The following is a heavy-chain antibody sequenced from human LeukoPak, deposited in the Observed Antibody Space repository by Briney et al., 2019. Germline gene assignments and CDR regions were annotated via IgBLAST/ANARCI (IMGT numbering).Heavy chain of an antibody. Sequence: GGSLRLSCAASGFTVSSNYMAWARQVPGKGLEWVSVIYTGGSTYYADSVKGRFTISRDNSKNTLYLQMNSLRAEDTAVYYCARGSGDSSVFDYWGQGTLVTVSS. V-gene: IGHV3-66*01. J-gene: IGHJ4*02. CDR2: IYTGGST. D-gene: IGHD3-22*01. CDR1: GFTVSSNY. CDR3: ARGSGDSSVFDY.